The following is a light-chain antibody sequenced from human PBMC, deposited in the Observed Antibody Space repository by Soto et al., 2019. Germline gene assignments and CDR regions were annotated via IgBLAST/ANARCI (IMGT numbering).Light chain of an antibody. V-gene: IGLV2-14*03. CDR1: SSDIGSCDH. J-gene: IGLJ1*01. CDR2: AVS. Sequence: QSGLTQPASVSGSPGQSITISCSGTSSDIGSCDHVAWYQQFPGKSPKLIIYAVSDRPSGVSDRFSGSKSGISASLTISGLQTEDEADYYCISYTDRQSYLCGTGTKVTVL. CDR3: ISYTDRQSYL.